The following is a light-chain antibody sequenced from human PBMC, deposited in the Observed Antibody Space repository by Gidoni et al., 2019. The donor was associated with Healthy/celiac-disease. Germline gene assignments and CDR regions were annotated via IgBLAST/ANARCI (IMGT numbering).Light chain of an antibody. V-gene: IGKV1-5*03. CDR2: QAS. CDR1: QSISSW. CDR3: QQYNSYSRT. J-gene: IGKJ1*01. Sequence: DSQMTQSPSTLSASVGDRVTITCRASQSISSWLAWYQQKPGKAPKLLIYQASSLESGVPSRFSGSGSGTEFPLTLSSLQPADFASSYCQQYNSYSRTFGQGTKVEIK.